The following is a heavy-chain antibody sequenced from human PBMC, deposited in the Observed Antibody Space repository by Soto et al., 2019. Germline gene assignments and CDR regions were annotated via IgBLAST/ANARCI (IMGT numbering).Heavy chain of an antibody. CDR3: ARVVGSSGWYYGSFDI. Sequence: QVQLQQWGAGLLKPSETLSLTCAVYGGSFSGSYWNWIRQPPGKGWEWIGEINKSGGTNYNPSLKSRVTISVDTSKNQFSLKLSSVTAADSAVYYCARVVGSSGWYYGSFDIWGPGTMVTVSS. J-gene: IGHJ3*02. V-gene: IGHV4-34*01. D-gene: IGHD6-19*01. CDR1: GGSFSGSY. CDR2: INKSGGT.